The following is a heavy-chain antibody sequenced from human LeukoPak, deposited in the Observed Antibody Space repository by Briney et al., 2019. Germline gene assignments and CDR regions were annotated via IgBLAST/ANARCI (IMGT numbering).Heavy chain of an antibody. D-gene: IGHD1-26*01. J-gene: IGHJ3*02. CDR3: ATDKRSGSWNAFDI. CDR1: GYTLTELS. CDR2: FDPEDGET. V-gene: IGHV1-24*01. Sequence: GASVKVSCKVSGYTLTELSMHWVRQAPGKGLEWMGGFDPEDGETIYAQKFQGRVTMTEDTSTDTAYMELSSLRSEDTAVYYCATDKRSGSWNAFDIWGQGTMVTVSS.